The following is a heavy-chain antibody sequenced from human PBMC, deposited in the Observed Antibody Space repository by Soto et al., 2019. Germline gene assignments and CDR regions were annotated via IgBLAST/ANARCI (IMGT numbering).Heavy chain of an antibody. CDR2: ISSSGGST. CDR1: EFTFSSYA. J-gene: IGHJ2*01. D-gene: IGHD2-15*01. Sequence: EVQLLESGGGLVQPGGSLRLSCAASEFTFSSYAMSWVRQAPGKGLEWVSGISSSGGSTYYADSVKGRFTISRDNPKTTYLRMNSRRAEDTAVHYGAKEPGVGQSHWYFDLWGRGTLVNGSS. V-gene: IGHV3-23*01. CDR3: AKEPGVGQSHWYFDL.